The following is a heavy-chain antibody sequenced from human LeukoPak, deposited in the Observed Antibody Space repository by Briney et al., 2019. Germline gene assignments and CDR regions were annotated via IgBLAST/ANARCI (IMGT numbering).Heavy chain of an antibody. Sequence: PSETLSLTCTVSGGSISSSSYYWGWIRQPPGKGLEWIGSIYYSGSTYYNPSLKSRVTISVDTSKNQFSLKLSSVTAADTAVYYCARIHYYDSSGYYTTRRLTAEPFDYWGQGTLVTVSS. CDR3: ARIHYYDSSGYYTTRRLTAEPFDY. V-gene: IGHV4-39*07. D-gene: IGHD3-22*01. J-gene: IGHJ4*02. CDR2: IYYSGST. CDR1: GGSISSSSYY.